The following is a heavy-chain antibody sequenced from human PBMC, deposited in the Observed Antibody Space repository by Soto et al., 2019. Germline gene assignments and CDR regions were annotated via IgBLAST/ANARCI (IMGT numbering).Heavy chain of an antibody. CDR3: ARGRYGDY. Sequence: QVHLVQSGAEVKKPGASVKVSCKGSGYAFTTYGITWVRQAPGQGLEWMGWISAHNGNTNYAQKLQGRVTVTRDTSTSTAYMELRSRRSDDEAVYYCARGRYGDYWGQGALVTVSS. V-gene: IGHV1-18*01. D-gene: IGHD1-1*01. CDR1: GYAFTTYG. J-gene: IGHJ4*02. CDR2: ISAHNGNT.